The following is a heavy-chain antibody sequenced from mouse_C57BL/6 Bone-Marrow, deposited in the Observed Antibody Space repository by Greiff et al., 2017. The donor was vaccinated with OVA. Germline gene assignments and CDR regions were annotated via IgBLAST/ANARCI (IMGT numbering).Heavy chain of an antibody. CDR1: GYTFTSYW. Sequence: QVQLQQPGAELVRPGTSVKLSCKASGYTFTSYWMHWVKQRPGQGLEWIGVIDPSDSYTNYNQKFKGKATLTVDTSSSTAYMQLSSLTSEDSAVYYCARGFYYSNYVDYWGQGTTLTVSS. CDR3: ARGFYYSNYVDY. D-gene: IGHD2-5*01. CDR2: IDPSDSYT. J-gene: IGHJ2*01. V-gene: IGHV1-59*01.